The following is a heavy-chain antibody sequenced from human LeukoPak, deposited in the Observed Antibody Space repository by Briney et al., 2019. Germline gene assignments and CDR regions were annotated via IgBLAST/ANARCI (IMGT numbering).Heavy chain of an antibody. D-gene: IGHD4/OR15-4a*01. CDR2: IRFDGSGK. CDR3: ARNRYGGYFDY. V-gene: IGHV3-30*02. CDR1: GFTFSSYG. J-gene: IGHJ4*02. Sequence: AGGSLRLSCAASGFTFSSYGIHWVRQAPGKGLEWVAFIRFDGSGKYFGDSVKGRITISRDNSKSTVSLQMNSLRADDTGVYYCARNRYGGYFDYWGQGTLVTVSS.